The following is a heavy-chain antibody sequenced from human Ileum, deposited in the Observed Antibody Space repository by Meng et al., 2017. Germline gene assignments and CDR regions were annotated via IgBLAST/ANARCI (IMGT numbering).Heavy chain of an antibody. CDR1: GFTFSSYA. V-gene: IGHV3-30*04. Sequence: GGSLRLSCAASGFTFSSYAMHWVRQAPGKGLEWVAVISYDGSNKYYADSVKGRFTISRDNSKNTLYLQMSSLRAEDTAVYYCASRHSDSFDYWGQGTRVTVGS. D-gene: IGHD4-11*01. CDR2: ISYDGSNK. J-gene: IGHJ4*02. CDR3: ASRHSDSFDY.